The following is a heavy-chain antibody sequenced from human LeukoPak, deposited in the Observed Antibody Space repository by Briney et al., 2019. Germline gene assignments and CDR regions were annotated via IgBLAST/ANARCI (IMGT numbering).Heavy chain of an antibody. CDR1: GFTFSSYG. D-gene: IGHD3-16*01. J-gene: IGHJ4*02. CDR3: AKVGVQSPSGDFDI. V-gene: IGHV3-30*02. Sequence: GGSLRLSCAASGFTFSSYGMHWVRQAPGEGREWVAFIRYDGTIKHYADSVKGRFTISRDNSKKTLYLQLNSLRGEHTAVYYCAKVGVQSPSGDFDIWGQGTLVTVSS. CDR2: IRYDGTIK.